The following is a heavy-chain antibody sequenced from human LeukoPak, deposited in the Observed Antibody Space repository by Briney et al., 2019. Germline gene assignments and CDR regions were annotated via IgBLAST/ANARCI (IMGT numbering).Heavy chain of an antibody. J-gene: IGHJ5*01. D-gene: IGHD2-2*01. V-gene: IGHV3-30*04. CDR1: GFTFSSYA. CDR3: AKVGLPDALINWIDS. CDR2: MSKDGATI. Sequence: PGGSLRLSCAASGFTFSSYAMHWVRQAPGKGLKWVAGMSKDGATIRYEGSVEGRFTISRDNSKNTVYLQMNSLRAEDTAVYYCAKVGLPDALINWIDSWGQGTLVTVSS.